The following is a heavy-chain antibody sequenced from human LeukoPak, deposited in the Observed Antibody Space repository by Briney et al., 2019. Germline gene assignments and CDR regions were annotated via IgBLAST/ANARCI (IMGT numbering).Heavy chain of an antibody. D-gene: IGHD3-16*02. V-gene: IGHV3-21*01. CDR1: GFTFSSYS. Sequence: GGSLRLSCAASGFTFSSYSMNWVRQAPGKGLEWVSSISSSSSYIYYADSVKGRFTISRDNAKNSLYLQMNSLRAEDTAVYYCARDRSPSQLYDYVWGSYRPQPDAFDIWGQGTMVTVSS. CDR2: ISSSSSYI. J-gene: IGHJ3*02. CDR3: ARDRSPSQLYDYVWGSYRPQPDAFDI.